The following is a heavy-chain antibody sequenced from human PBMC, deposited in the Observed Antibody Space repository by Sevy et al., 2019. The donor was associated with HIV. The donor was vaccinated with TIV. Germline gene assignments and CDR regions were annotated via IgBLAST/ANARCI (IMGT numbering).Heavy chain of an antibody. Sequence: ASVKVSCKASGYIFINYGITWVRQAPGQGLEWMGWNSNYNTNTNYAPKLQGRVTMTTDTSPGTAYMDLRSLRSDDTAVYYCAGVEYDDRKLDYWGQGTLVTVSS. D-gene: IGHD3-3*01. CDR2: NSNYNTNT. CDR3: AGVEYDDRKLDY. V-gene: IGHV1-18*01. CDR1: GYIFINYG. J-gene: IGHJ4*02.